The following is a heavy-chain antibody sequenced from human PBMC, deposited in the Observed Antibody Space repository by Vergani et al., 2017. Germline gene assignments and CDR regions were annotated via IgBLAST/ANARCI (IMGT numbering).Heavy chain of an antibody. Sequence: QVQLVQSGAEVKKPGASVKVSCKASGYTFTSYGISWVRQAPGQGLEWMGWINPYSGDTNYAQNFQGRVTMTRDTSITTAYMDLSRLTSDDTAVYYCASGLGYCSSASCPRGYWGQGTLVTVSS. CDR2: INPYSGDT. CDR1: GYTFTSYG. D-gene: IGHD2-2*01. CDR3: ASGLGYCSSASCPRGY. J-gene: IGHJ4*02. V-gene: IGHV1-2*02.